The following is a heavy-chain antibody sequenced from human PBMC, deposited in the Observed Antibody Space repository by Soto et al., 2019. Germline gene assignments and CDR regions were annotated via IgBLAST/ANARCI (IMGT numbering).Heavy chain of an antibody. CDR3: ARGIDCSSTSCYAGWFDP. Sequence: QVQLQESGPGLVKPSQTLSLNCTVSGGSISSGGYYWSWIRQHPGKGLEWIGYIYYSGSTYYNPSLKSRVTISVDTSKNQFSLKLSSVTAADTAVYYCARGIDCSSTSCYAGWFDPWGQGTLVTVSS. CDR2: IYYSGST. V-gene: IGHV4-31*03. J-gene: IGHJ5*02. D-gene: IGHD2-2*01. CDR1: GGSISSGGYY.